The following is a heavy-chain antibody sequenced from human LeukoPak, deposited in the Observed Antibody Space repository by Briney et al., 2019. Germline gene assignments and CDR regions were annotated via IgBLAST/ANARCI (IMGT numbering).Heavy chain of an antibody. CDR1: GFTFSSYG. CDR3: ARAPWEAEYSGSYYYFDY. CDR2: IRYDGSNK. Sequence: PGGSLRLSCAASGFTFSSYGMHWVRQAPGKGLEWVAFIRYDGSNKYYADSVKGRFTISRDNSKNTLYLQMNSLRAEDTAVYYCARAPWEAEYSGSYYYFDYWGQGTLVTVSS. D-gene: IGHD1-26*01. J-gene: IGHJ4*02. V-gene: IGHV3-30*02.